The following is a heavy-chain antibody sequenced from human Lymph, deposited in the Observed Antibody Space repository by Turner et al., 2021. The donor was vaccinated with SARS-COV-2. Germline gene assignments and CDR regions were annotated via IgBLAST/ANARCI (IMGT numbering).Heavy chain of an antibody. CDR1: GIIVSRNY. V-gene: IGHV3-53*02. CDR3: ARDLGTYGMDV. D-gene: IGHD6-13*01. CDR2: IYSGGTT. J-gene: IGHJ6*02. Sequence: EVQPVETVGGLIQPGWSLRLSCAASGIIVSRNYMNWVRQAPGKGLEWVSVIYSGGTTYYADSVKGRFTISRDNSKNTLYLQMNSLRVEDTAVYYCARDLGTYGMDVWGQGTTVTVSS.